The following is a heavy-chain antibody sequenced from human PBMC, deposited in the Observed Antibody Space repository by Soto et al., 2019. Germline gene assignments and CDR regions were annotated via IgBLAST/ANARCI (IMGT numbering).Heavy chain of an antibody. D-gene: IGHD6-19*01. V-gene: IGHV4-34*01. CDR3: ARYSSGWYSDY. CDR2: INHSGST. Sequence: SETLSLTCAVYGGSFSGYYWSWIRQPPGKGLEWIGEINHSGSTNYNPSLKSRVTISVDTSKNQFSLKLSSVTAADTAVYYCARYSSGWYSDYWGQGTLVTVSS. J-gene: IGHJ4*02. CDR1: GGSFSGYY.